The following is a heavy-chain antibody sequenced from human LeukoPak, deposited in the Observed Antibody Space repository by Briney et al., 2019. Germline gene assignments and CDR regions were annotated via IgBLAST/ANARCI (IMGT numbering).Heavy chain of an antibody. CDR3: AVDYGDYVLRL. CDR2: ISSSSSYI. CDR1: GFTFSSYS. D-gene: IGHD4-17*01. J-gene: IGHJ4*02. Sequence: GGSLRLSCAASGFTFSSYSMTWVRQAPGKGLEWVSSISSSSSYIYYADSVKGRFTISRDNAKNSLYLQMNSLRAEDTAVYYCAVDYGDYVLRLGGQGTLVTVSS. V-gene: IGHV3-21*01.